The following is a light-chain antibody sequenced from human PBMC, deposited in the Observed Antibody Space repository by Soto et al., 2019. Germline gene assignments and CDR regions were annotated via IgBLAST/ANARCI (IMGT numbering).Light chain of an antibody. J-gene: IGKJ4*01. V-gene: IGKV3-20*01. Sequence: LSQSPGTLSLSPGERATLSCRASQSVSSSYLAWYQQKPGQAPRLLIYGASSRATGIPDRFSGSGSGTDFTLTISRLEPEDFAVYYCQQYGSSPLTFGGRTKVDIK. CDR2: GAS. CDR1: QSVSSSY. CDR3: QQYGSSPLT.